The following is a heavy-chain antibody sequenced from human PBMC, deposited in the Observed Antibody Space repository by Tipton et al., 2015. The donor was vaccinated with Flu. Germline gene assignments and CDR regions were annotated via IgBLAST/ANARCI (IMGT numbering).Heavy chain of an antibody. D-gene: IGHD1-1*01. CDR2: IYYSGST. V-gene: IGHV4-59*08. CDR3: ARHIYAQLGPPYFDF. Sequence: TLSLTCTVSDGSISNYYWSWIRQPPGKGLEWIGYIYYSGSTNYNPSLKSRVTMSVDTSKNQFYLRLSSLTASDTAVYYCARHIYAQLGPPYFDFWGQGTLVTVSS. J-gene: IGHJ4*02. CDR1: DGSISNYY.